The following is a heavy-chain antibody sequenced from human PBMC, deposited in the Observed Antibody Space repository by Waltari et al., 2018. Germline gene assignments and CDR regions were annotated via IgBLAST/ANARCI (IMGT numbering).Heavy chain of an antibody. CDR3: AKDSRGYSGWVDY. CDR1: GFTFDDYA. J-gene: IGHJ4*02. CDR2: ISWEGSTT. Sequence: EVQLVESGGVVVQPGGSLRLSCAASGFTFDDYAMHWVRQAPGKGPEWVSLISWEGSTTSYADSVKGRFTISRDNSKNSLYLQMNSLRAEDNALYYCAKDSRGYSGWVDYWGQGTLVTVSS. V-gene: IGHV3-43D*03. D-gene: IGHD6-19*01.